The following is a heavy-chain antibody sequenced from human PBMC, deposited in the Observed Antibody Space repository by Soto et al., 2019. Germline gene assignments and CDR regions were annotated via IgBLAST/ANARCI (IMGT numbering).Heavy chain of an antibody. CDR3: ARFPGYYYYYYMDV. CDR1: RYTFTSYD. V-gene: IGHV1-8*01. Sequence: QVQLVQSGAEVKKPGASVKVSCKASRYTFTSYDINWVRQATGQGLEWMGWMNPNSGNTGYAQKFQGRVTMTRNTSISTAYMDLSSLRSEDTAVYYCARFPGYYYYYYMDVWGKGTTVTVSS. CDR2: MNPNSGNT. J-gene: IGHJ6*03.